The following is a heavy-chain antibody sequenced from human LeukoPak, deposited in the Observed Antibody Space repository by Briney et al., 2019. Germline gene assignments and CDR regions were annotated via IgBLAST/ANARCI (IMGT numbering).Heavy chain of an antibody. J-gene: IGHJ4*02. V-gene: IGHV4-59*01. CDR3: AASPYYDSSGYYWGVLDY. D-gene: IGHD3-22*01. Sequence: PSETLSLTCTVSGGSISSYYWSWIRQPPGKGLEWIGYIYYSGSTNYNPSLKSRVTISVDTSKNQFSLKLSSVTAADTAVYYCAASPYYDSSGYYWGVLDYWSQGTLVTVSS. CDR1: GGSISSYY. CDR2: IYYSGST.